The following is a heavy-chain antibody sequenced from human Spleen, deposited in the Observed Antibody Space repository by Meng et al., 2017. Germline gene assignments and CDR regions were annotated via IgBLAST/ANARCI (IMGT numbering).Heavy chain of an antibody. J-gene: IGHJ4*02. CDR1: GSNFGDYF. V-gene: IGHV3-74*01. Sequence: GGSLRPSCGVSGSNFGDYFMHWVRQSPGKCLEWIAGIVSDGVITTYADSVKGRFTIARDNAKNTLYLQMNSLRADDPAVYYCARDLAWVLFDYWGQGALVTVSS. CDR2: IVSDGVIT. CDR3: ARDLAWVLFDY. D-gene: IGHD3-3*01.